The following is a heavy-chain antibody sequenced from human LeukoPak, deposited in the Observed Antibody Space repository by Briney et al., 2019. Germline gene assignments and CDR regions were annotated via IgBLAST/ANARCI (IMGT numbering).Heavy chain of an antibody. J-gene: IGHJ4*02. D-gene: IGHD3-22*01. Sequence: ASVKVSCKASGGTFSSYAISWVRQAPGQGLEWMGGIIPIFGTANYAQKFQGRVTLTTAESTRTAYMELSSLRSEDTAVYYCARALGGFGSSGYYGDYWGQGTLVTVSS. V-gene: IGHV1-69*05. CDR1: GGTFSSYA. CDR3: ARALGGFGSSGYYGDY. CDR2: IIPIFGTA.